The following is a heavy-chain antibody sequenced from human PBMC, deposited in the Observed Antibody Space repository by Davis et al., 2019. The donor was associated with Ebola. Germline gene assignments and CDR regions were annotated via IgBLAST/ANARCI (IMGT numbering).Heavy chain of an antibody. CDR1: GGSIDSHY. CDR2: IYYGGTT. Sequence: MPSETLSLTCTVSGGSIDSHYWSWIRQPPGKGLEWLGYIYYGGTTKYNPSLKSRVTISIDTSKSQISLKLTSVTAADTAVYYCARHAPMGLVVVTPFSRMDVWGQGTTVTVSS. V-gene: IGHV4-59*08. D-gene: IGHD2-15*01. CDR3: ARHAPMGLVVVTPFSRMDV. J-gene: IGHJ6*02.